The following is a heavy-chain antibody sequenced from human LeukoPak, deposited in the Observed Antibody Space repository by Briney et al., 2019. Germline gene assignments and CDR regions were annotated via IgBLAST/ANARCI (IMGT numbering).Heavy chain of an antibody. Sequence: GRSLRLSCAASGFTFSSYGIHWVRQAPGKGLEWVAVISFDGSNKYYADSVKGRFTISRDNSKNTLHLQMNSLRAEDTAVYYCARGPSGYHNTGGQGTLVTVSS. V-gene: IGHV3-30*03. CDR1: GFTFSSYG. CDR3: ARGPSGYHNT. D-gene: IGHD5-12*01. CDR2: ISFDGSNK. J-gene: IGHJ4*02.